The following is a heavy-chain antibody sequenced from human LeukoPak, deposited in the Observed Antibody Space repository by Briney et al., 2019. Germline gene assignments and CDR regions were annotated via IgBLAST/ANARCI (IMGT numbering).Heavy chain of an antibody. Sequence: SETLSLTCTVSGGSISSSSYYWGWIRQPPGKGLEWIGSNYYSGSTYYNPSLKSRVTISVDTSKNQFSLKLSSVTAADTAVYYCARGSGDSSGYSFQYFDYWGQGTLVTVSS. J-gene: IGHJ4*02. CDR3: ARGSGDSSGYSFQYFDY. CDR1: GGSISSSSYY. CDR2: NYYSGST. D-gene: IGHD3-22*01. V-gene: IGHV4-39*07.